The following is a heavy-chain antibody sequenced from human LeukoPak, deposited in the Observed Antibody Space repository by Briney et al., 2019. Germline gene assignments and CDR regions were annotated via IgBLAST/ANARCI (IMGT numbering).Heavy chain of an antibody. Sequence: GGSLRLSCAASGFTFDDYAMHWVRQAPGKGLEWVSGISWNSGSIGYADSVKGRFTISRDNAKNSLYLQMNSLRAEDTAVYYCARAMATIIFDYWGQGTLVTVSS. CDR2: ISWNSGSI. V-gene: IGHV3-9*01. CDR3: ARAMATIIFDY. J-gene: IGHJ4*02. CDR1: GFTFDDYA. D-gene: IGHD5-24*01.